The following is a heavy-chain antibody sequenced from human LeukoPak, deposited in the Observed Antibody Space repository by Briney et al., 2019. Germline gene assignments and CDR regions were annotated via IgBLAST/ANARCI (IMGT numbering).Heavy chain of an antibody. CDR2: ISYDGSNK. Sequence: GRSLRLSCAASGFTFSSYAMHWVRQAPGKGLEWVAAISYDGSNKYYADSVKGRFTISRDNSKNTLYLQMNSLRAEDTAVYYCAGSYYYYGMDVWGQGTTVTVSS. CDR3: AGSYYYYGMDV. D-gene: IGHD2-15*01. V-gene: IGHV3-30*04. CDR1: GFTFSSYA. J-gene: IGHJ6*02.